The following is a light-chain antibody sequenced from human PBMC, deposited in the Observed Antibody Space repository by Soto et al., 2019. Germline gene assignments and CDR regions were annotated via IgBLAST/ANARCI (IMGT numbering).Light chain of an antibody. CDR2: TND. CDR3: ATWDDSVTGYV. V-gene: IGLV1-47*01. CDR1: SSNIGDNY. J-gene: IGLJ1*01. Sequence: QSVLTQPPSASGTPGQRVTITCSGSSSNIGDNYVYWYRQFPGTAPKLLIHTNDQRPSGVPDRFSGSKSGTSASLAISGLRSEDEADYYCATWDDSVTGYVFGTATKVTVL.